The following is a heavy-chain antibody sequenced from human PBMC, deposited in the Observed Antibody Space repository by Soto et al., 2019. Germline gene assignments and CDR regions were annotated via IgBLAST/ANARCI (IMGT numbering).Heavy chain of an antibody. V-gene: IGHV1-46*03. J-gene: IGHJ5*02. D-gene: IGHD3-9*01. Sequence: GASVKVSCKASGYTFTSYYMHWVRQAPGQGLEWMGIINPSGGSTSYAQKFLGRVTMTRDTSTSTVYMELSSLRSEDTAVYYCARDVYDILTGYPDQPHNWFDPWGQGTLVTVS. CDR2: INPSGGST. CDR3: ARDVYDILTGYPDQPHNWFDP. CDR1: GYTFTSYY.